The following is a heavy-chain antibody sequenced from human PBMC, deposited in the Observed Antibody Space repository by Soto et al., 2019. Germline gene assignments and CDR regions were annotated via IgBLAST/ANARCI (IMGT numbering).Heavy chain of an antibody. Sequence: ASVKVSCKASGYTFTSYGISWVRQAPGQGLEWMGWISAYNGNTNYAQKLQGRVTMTTDTSTSTAYMELRSLRSDGTAVYYCARGGESSNYYYYGMDVWGEGTTVTLSS. CDR1: GYTFTSYG. CDR2: ISAYNGNT. V-gene: IGHV1-18*01. D-gene: IGHD2-21*01. CDR3: ARGGESSNYYYYGMDV. J-gene: IGHJ6*04.